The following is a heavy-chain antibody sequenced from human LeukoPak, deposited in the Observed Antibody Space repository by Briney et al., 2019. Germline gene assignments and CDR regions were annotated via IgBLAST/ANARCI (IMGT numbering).Heavy chain of an antibody. J-gene: IGHJ6*02. Sequence: GGSLRLSCAASGFTFSSYSMNWVRQAPGKGLEWVSSISSSSSYIYYADSVKGRFTISRDNSKNTLYLQMNSLRAEDTAVYYCAHYYDFWSGYLNGMDVWGQGTTVTVSS. V-gene: IGHV3-21*04. D-gene: IGHD3-3*01. CDR3: AHYYDFWSGYLNGMDV. CDR2: ISSSSSYI. CDR1: GFTFSSYS.